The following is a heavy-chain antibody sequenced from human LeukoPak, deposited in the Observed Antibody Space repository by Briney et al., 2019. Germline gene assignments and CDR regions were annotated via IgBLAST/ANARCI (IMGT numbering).Heavy chain of an antibody. J-gene: IGHJ6*03. CDR3: ARGSYDFWSGYYALSDYYYYMDV. CDR2: MNPNSGNT. CDR1: GYTFTGYY. V-gene: IGHV1-8*03. D-gene: IGHD3-3*01. Sequence: ASVKVSCKASGYTFTGYYMHWVRQAPGQGLEWMGWMNPNSGNTGYAQKFQGRVTITRNTSISTAYMELSSLRSEDTAVYYCARGSYDFWSGYYALSDYYYYMDVWGKGTTVTVSS.